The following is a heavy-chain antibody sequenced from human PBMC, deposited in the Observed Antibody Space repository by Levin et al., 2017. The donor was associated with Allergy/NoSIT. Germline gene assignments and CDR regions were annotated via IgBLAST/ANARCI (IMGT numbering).Heavy chain of an antibody. CDR2: ISWNSGSL. J-gene: IGHJ3*02. V-gene: IGHV3-9*01. CDR1: GFTFDDYA. Sequence: GGSLRLSCAASGFTFDDYAMHWVRQAPGKGLEWVSGISWNSGSLGYADSVKGRFTISRDNAKNSLYLQMNSLRTEDTALYYCARDNIGLPDAFDIWGQGTMVIVSS. CDR3: ARDNIGLPDAFDI. D-gene: IGHD3-10*01.